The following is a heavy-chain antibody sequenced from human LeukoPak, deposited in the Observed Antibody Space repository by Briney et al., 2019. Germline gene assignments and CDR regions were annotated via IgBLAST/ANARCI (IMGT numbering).Heavy chain of an antibody. J-gene: IGHJ6*04. Sequence: KPGGSLRLSCAASGFTFSSYSMNWVRQAPGKGLEWVSSISSSSSYIYYADSVKGRFTISRDNAKNSLYLQMNSLRAEDTAVYHCARGAIAMVRGLDVWGKGTTVTVSS. CDR2: ISSSSSYI. V-gene: IGHV3-21*01. CDR1: GFTFSSYS. CDR3: ARGAIAMVRGLDV. D-gene: IGHD3-10*01.